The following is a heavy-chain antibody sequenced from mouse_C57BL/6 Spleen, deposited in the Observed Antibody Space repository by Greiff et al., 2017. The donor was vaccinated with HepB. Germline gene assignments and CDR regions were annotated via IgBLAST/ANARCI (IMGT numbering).Heavy chain of an antibody. J-gene: IGHJ4*01. CDR1: GFTFSSYG. Sequence: EVKVVESGGDLVKPGGSLKLSCAASGFTFSSYGMSWVRQTPDKRLEWVATISSGGSYTYYPDSVKGRFTISRDNAKNTLYLQMSSLKSEDTAMYYCARRQLRLPYAMDYWGQGTSVTVSS. D-gene: IGHD3-2*02. CDR2: ISSGGSYT. CDR3: ARRQLRLPYAMDY. V-gene: IGHV5-6*02.